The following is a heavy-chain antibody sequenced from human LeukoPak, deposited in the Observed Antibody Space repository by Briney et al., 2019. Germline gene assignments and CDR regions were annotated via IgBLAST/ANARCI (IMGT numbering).Heavy chain of an antibody. J-gene: IGHJ6*02. CDR3: ARGRLLWFGELSYYYGMDV. V-gene: IGHV4-4*07. D-gene: IGHD3-10*01. CDR2: IYTSGST. Sequence: PSETLSLTCSVSGGSISNYYWTWFRQPAGKGLEWIGRIYTSGSTNYNPSLQSRVTMSVDTSKNQFSLKLSSVTAADTAVYYCARGRLLWFGELSYYYGMDVWGQGTTVTVSS. CDR1: GGSISNYY.